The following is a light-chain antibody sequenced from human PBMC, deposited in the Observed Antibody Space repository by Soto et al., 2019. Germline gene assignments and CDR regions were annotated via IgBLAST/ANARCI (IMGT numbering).Light chain of an antibody. J-gene: IGKJ2*01. V-gene: IGKV4-1*01. CDR1: QSVLYSSNNKNY. CDR2: WAS. Sequence: DIVMTQSPDSLAVSLGERATINCKSSQSVLYSSNNKNYLAWYQQKPGQPPKLLIYWASTRESWVPDRFSGSGSGTDFTLTISCLQAEDVAVYYCQQYYSTPTFGQGTKLEIK. CDR3: QQYYSTPT.